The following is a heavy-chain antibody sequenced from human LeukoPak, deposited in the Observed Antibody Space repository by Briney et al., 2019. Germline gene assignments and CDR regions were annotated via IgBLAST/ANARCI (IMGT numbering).Heavy chain of an antibody. V-gene: IGHV3-21*01. CDR2: ISTSNRYI. D-gene: IGHD1-26*01. CDR1: GLTLSSYS. J-gene: IGHJ3*02. Sequence: GGPLTLSCSASGLTLSSYSMNGVRPAPGKGLEWVSSISTSNRYIYYADSVKGRFTISRRNAMNSLYLQIDICERQDTAVEYCAKDLVQWELAAFDIWGQGTMVTVSS. CDR3: AKDLVQWELAAFDI.